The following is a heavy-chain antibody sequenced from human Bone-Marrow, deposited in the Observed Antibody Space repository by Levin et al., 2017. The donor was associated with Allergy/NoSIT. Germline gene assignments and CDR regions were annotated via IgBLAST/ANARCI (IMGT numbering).Heavy chain of an antibody. V-gene: IGHV3-33*01. CDR2: IWYDGSNK. D-gene: IGHD3-16*01. CDR3: TRDWYYDTIGWFDP. J-gene: IGHJ5*02. CDR1: GFTFSSYG. Sequence: PGESLKISCAASGFTFSSYGMHWVRQAPGKGLEWVAVIWYDGSNKYYADSVKGRFTISRDNSKNTLFLQMNSLRAEDTAVYYCTRDWYYDTIGWFDPWGQGTLVTVSS.